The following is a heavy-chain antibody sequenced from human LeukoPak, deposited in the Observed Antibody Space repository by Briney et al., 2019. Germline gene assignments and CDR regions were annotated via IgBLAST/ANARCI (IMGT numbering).Heavy chain of an antibody. CDR3: ARGAKGHYYYYGMDV. V-gene: IGHV1-8*01. CDR2: MNPNSGNT. Sequence: ASVKVSCKASGYTFTSYDINWVRQATGQGLEWMGWMNPNSGNTGYAQKFQGRVTMTRNTSISTADMKLSSLRSEDTALYYCARGAKGHYYYYGMDVWGQGTSVTVSS. CDR1: GYTFTSYD. J-gene: IGHJ6*02.